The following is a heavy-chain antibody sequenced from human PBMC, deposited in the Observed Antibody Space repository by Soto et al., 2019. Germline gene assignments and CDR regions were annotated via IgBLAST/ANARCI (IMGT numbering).Heavy chain of an antibody. D-gene: IGHD3-16*01. Sequence: PSETLSLTCDDYGGSFSTYYWSCIHQPPGKGLEWIGEIHDRGRTNYTPSRKSRVTISVDTSKNQFSLQLTSVTAAATALYYCARVRMLAATLDNYDAMDAWRQGTTVTV. V-gene: IGHV4-34*01. CDR3: ARVRMLAATLDNYDAMDA. CDR1: GGSFSTYY. CDR2: IHDRGRT. J-gene: IGHJ6*02.